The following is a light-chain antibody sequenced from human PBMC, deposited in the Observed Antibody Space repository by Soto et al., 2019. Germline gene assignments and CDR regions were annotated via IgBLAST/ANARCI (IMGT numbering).Light chain of an antibody. CDR2: GAS. J-gene: IGKJ5*01. V-gene: IGKV3-20*01. Sequence: EIVLTQSPGTLYLSPGERAILSCRASQSVSSNSLAWYQQKPGQAPRLLIYGASSRATDIPDRFSGSGSGTDFSLTVSRLEPEDFAVYYCQQYGSFSRTFGQGTRLEIK. CDR1: QSVSSNS. CDR3: QQYGSFSRT.